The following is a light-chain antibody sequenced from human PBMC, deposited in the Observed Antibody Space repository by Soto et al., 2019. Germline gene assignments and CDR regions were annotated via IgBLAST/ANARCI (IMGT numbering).Light chain of an antibody. CDR2: DTS. CDR3: FPSYSGGQVV. CDR1: TGAVTSGHY. J-gene: IGLJ2*01. V-gene: IGLV7-46*01. Sequence: QAVVTQEPSLTVSPGGTVTLTCGSSTGAVTSGHYPYWFQQKPGQAPRTLIYDTSNKHSWTPARFSGSLLGGKAALTLSGAQPEDGAELYRFPSYSGGQVVFGGGTQPPVL.